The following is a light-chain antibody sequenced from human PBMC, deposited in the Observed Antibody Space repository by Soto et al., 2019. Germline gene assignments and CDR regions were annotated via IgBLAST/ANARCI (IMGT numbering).Light chain of an antibody. J-gene: IGLJ2*01. CDR2: DTS. CDR3: LLSYSGAREV. CDR1: TGAVTSGHY. Sequence: QAVVTQEPSLTVSPGGTVTLTCGSSTGAVTSGHYPYWFQQKPGQAPRTLIYDTSNKHSWTPARFSGSLLGGKAALTLSGAQHEDEGEYYCLLSYSGAREVFVGGTKVTVL. V-gene: IGLV7-46*01.